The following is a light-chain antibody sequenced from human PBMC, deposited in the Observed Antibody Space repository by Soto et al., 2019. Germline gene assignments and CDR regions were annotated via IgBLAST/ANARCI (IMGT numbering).Light chain of an antibody. Sequence: QSALTQPASVSGSPGQSITISCTGTSSDVGGYNYVSWYQQHPGKAPKLMIYDVSNRPSGVSNRFSGSKSGNTASLTISGLQAEDEADYDCSSYTSSSLDVFGTGTKVTVL. CDR2: DVS. J-gene: IGLJ1*01. V-gene: IGLV2-14*01. CDR3: SSYTSSSLDV. CDR1: SSDVGGYNY.